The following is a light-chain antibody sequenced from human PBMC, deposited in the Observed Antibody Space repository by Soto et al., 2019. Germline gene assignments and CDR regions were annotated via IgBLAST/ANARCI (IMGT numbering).Light chain of an antibody. CDR1: QTLTSSY. V-gene: IGKV3-20*01. J-gene: IGKJ5*01. CDR2: GTS. CDR3: QQYGRSPIT. Sequence: EIVSTQSPGTLSMSLGERATLSCRASQTLTSSYFAWYQQKPGQAPRLLIYGTSSRATGIPDRFSGSGSGTDFTLTISRLEPEDLAVYFCQQYGRSPITFGQGTRLEIK.